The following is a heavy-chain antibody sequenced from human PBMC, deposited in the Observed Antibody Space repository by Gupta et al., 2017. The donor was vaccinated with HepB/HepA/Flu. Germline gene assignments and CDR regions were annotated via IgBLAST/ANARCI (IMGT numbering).Heavy chain of an antibody. J-gene: IGHJ4*02. V-gene: IGHV3-30-3*01. D-gene: IGHD2-21*01. CDR2: RSIDGSDK. CDR1: GFAFCSYA. CDR3: ARPIAENTWYYFDN. Sequence: QVQLVVSGGGVVHPGRSLRLSCALSGFAFCSYAMHWVRQAPGKGLERVTVRSIDGSDKSYADSVKGRFTISRDNSKNTLYLQMSSLRPEDTAVYYCARPIAENTWYYFDNWGQGTLVTVSS.